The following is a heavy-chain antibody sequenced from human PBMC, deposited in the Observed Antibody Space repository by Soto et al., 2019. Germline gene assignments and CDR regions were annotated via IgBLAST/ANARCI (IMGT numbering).Heavy chain of an antibody. CDR3: AMVDVYVTPSPQDV. D-gene: IGHD3-16*01. V-gene: IGHV1-18*01. CDR2: INTYNGNT. Sequence: XSVKVSFKASGYTFTSYGISLARHTPGQGLEWMGWINTYNGNTNYAQNLQGRVTLTTDTSTSTAYMELTSLRSNDTAIYYCAMVDVYVTPSPQDVWGQGTTVTVSS. J-gene: IGHJ6*02. CDR1: GYTFTSYG.